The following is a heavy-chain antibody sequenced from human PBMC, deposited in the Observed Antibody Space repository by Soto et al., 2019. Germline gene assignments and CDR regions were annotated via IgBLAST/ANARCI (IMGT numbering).Heavy chain of an antibody. CDR3: AKGAFDSSGYYLDY. Sequence: PSETLSLTCAASGVTISSGGYSWIWIRPPQGQGLEWIVYIYDNGSTYYNPSLKSRITTSVNSSNNQFLLMLSSVTAATTAVYYCAKGAFDSSGYYLDYWGQGTLVTVSS. CDR2: IYDNGST. CDR1: GVTISSGGYS. V-gene: IGHV4-30-2*01. D-gene: IGHD3-22*01. J-gene: IGHJ4*02.